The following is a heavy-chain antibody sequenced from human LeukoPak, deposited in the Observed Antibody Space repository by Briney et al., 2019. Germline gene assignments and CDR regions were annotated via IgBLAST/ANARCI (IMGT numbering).Heavy chain of an antibody. D-gene: IGHD1-14*01. CDR2: IYYSGST. J-gene: IGHJ6*03. CDR3: ARDIKGGDYYYYMDV. CDR1: GGSISSYY. Sequence: SETLSLTCTVSGGSISSYYWSWIRQPPGKGLEWIGYIYYSGSTYYNPSLKSRVTISVDTSKNQLSLKLSSVTAADTAVYYCARDIKGGDYYYYMDVWGKGTTVTVSS. V-gene: IGHV4-59*12.